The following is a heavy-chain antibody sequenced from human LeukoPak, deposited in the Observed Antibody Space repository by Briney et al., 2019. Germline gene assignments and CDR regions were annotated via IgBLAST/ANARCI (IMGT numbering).Heavy chain of an antibody. CDR2: IYSGGST. V-gene: IGHV3-53*04. Sequence: GGSLRLSCAASGFTVSSNYMSWVRQAPGKGLEWASVIYSGGSTYYADSVKGRFTISRHNSKNTLYLQMNSLRAEDTAVYYCAMIAVAGLDAFDIWGQGTMVTVSS. CDR3: AMIAVAGLDAFDI. J-gene: IGHJ3*02. D-gene: IGHD6-19*01. CDR1: GFTVSSNY.